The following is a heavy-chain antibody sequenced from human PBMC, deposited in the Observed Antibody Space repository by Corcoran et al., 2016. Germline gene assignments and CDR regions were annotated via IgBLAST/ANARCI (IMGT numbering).Heavy chain of an antibody. V-gene: IGHV3-15*07. CDR2: IKNKVNGEAT. Sequence: EVQLVESGGDLVKPGGSLGLSCAASGFTFSDAWMNWVRQAPGKGLEWVGRIKNKVNGEATEYAAPVKGRFTISRDDSKNTLYLQMNSLKTEDTAVYYCTNYGPRVLGGQYYFEFWGQGTLVTVSS. CDR1: GFTFSDAW. CDR3: TNYGPRVLGGQYYFEF. J-gene: IGHJ4*02. D-gene: IGHD4-17*01.